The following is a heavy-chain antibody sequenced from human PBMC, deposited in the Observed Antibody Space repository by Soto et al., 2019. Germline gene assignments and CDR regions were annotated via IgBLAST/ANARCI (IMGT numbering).Heavy chain of an antibody. CDR1: GFTLINYA. V-gene: IGHV3-23*01. D-gene: IGHD3-3*01. J-gene: IGHJ5*02. Sequence: EVQLLESGGDLVQPGGSLRLSCAASGFTLINYAMAWVRQAPGKGLEWVSGISNSGNSKYYADSVKGRFTISRDNSKNTLYLQMNSLGAEDTALYYCAKLNSRTILKGNGFDPWGQGTLVTVSS. CDR2: ISNSGNSK. CDR3: AKLNSRTILKGNGFDP.